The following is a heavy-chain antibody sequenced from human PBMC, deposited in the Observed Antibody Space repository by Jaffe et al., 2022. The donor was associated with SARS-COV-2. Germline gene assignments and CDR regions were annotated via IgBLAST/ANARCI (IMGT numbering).Heavy chain of an antibody. Sequence: QLQLQESGPGLVKPSETLSLTCTVSGGSISSSSYYWGWIRQPPGKGLEWIGSIYYSGSTYYNPSLKSRVTISVDTSKNQFSLKLSSVTAADTAVYYCARHFRGEQYFDWLFYYYYYMDVWGKGTTVTVSS. CDR1: GGSISSSSYY. CDR3: ARHFRGEQYFDWLFYYYYYMDV. CDR2: IYYSGST. D-gene: IGHD3-9*01. J-gene: IGHJ6*03. V-gene: IGHV4-39*01.